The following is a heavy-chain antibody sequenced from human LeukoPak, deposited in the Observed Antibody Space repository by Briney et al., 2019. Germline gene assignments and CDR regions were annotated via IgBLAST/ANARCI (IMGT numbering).Heavy chain of an antibody. CDR1: GGSMSSSSYY. CDR2: IYYSGST. D-gene: IGHD3-3*01. J-gene: IGHJ5*02. CDR3: ARGVLRFLGWFPGRFDP. Sequence: SETLSLTCTVSGGSMSSSSYYWGWIRQPPGKGLEWMGSIYYSGSTYYNPSLKSRVTISVDTSKNQFSLKLSSVTAADTAVYYCARGVLRFLGWFPGRFDPWGQGTLVTVSS. V-gene: IGHV4-39*01.